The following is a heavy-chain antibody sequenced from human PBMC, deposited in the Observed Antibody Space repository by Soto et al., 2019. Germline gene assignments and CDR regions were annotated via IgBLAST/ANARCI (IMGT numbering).Heavy chain of an antibody. Sequence: QLQLQESGPGLVKPSETLSLTCTVSGGSISSSSYYWGWIRQPPGKGLEWIGSIYYSGSTYYNPSLKRRVTISVDTSKNQFSLKLSSVTAADTAVYYCARGLVGPDNWFDPWGQGPLVTVSS. J-gene: IGHJ5*02. CDR3: ARGLVGPDNWFDP. D-gene: IGHD2-15*01. CDR2: IYYSGST. V-gene: IGHV4-39*01. CDR1: GGSISSSSYY.